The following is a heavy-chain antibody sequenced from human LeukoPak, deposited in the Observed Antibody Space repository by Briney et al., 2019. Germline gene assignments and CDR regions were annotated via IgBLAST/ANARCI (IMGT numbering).Heavy chain of an antibody. CDR3: ARGRIAARTPYFDY. V-gene: IGHV3-30*02. CDR2: IRSDGSDK. J-gene: IGHJ4*02. Sequence: GGSLRLSCAASGFTITNYGMHWVRQAPGKGLEWVSFIRSDGSDKYYADSVKGRFTISRDNSKNMLYVQMNSLRAEDTAVYYCARGRIAARTPYFDYWGQGTLVTVSS. D-gene: IGHD6-6*01. CDR1: GFTITNYG.